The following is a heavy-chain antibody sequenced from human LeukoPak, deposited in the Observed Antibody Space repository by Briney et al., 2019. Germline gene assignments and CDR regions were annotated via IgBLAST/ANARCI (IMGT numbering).Heavy chain of an antibody. D-gene: IGHD3-16*01. J-gene: IGHJ4*02. V-gene: IGHV3-7*01. CDR2: IKPDGSEM. CDR3: ASSVDMSGKGEFDY. CDR1: GFTFSYYW. Sequence: GGSLRLSCATSGFTFSYYWLGWVRHSPGKGLDWVAHIKPDGSEMFYADSVRGRFTISRDNVRNSVYLQMNTLRTEDTAVYYCASSVDMSGKGEFDYWGQGTLVTVSS.